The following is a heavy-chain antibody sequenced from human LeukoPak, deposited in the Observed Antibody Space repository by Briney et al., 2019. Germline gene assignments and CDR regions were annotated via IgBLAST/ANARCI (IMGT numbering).Heavy chain of an antibody. Sequence: GGSLRLSCAASGFSLSSYAMSWVRQAPGKGLEWVSAISSSDDGTYHAGSVRGRFTISRDNSKNTLYLQMNSLRAEDTAVYYCARRAGAYSHPYDYWGQGTLVTVSS. CDR2: ISSSDDGT. V-gene: IGHV3-23*01. CDR1: GFSLSSYA. CDR3: ARRAGAYSHPYDY. J-gene: IGHJ4*02. D-gene: IGHD4/OR15-4a*01.